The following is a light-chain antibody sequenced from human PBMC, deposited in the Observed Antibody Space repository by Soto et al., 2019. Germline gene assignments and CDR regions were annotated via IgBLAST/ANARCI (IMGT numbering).Light chain of an antibody. V-gene: IGKV1-5*03. CDR3: QHYNSYSEA. CDR1: QSISSY. J-gene: IGKJ1*01. CDR2: KAS. Sequence: DIQVTQSPLTLSASVGDRVTLTCRASQSISSYLAWYQQKPGKAPKLLIYKASTLKSGVPSRFSGSGSGTEFTLTISSLQPDDFATYYCQHYNSYSEAFGQGTKVDIK.